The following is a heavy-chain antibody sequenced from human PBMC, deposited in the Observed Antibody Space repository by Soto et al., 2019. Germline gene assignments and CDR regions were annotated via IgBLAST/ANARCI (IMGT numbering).Heavy chain of an antibody. CDR3: AKGERLWFGEFDY. D-gene: IGHD3-10*01. V-gene: IGHV3-30*18. CDR1: GFTFSSYG. Sequence: QVQLVESGGGVVQPGRSLRLSCAASGFTFSSYGMHWVRQAPGKGLEWVAVISYDGSNKYYADSVKGRFTISRDNSKNKLYLQMNSLRAEDTAVYYCAKGERLWFGEFDYWGQGTLVTVSS. J-gene: IGHJ4*02. CDR2: ISYDGSNK.